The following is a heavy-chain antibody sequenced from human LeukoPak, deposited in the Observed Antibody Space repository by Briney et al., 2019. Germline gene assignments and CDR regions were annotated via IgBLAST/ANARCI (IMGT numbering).Heavy chain of an antibody. J-gene: IGHJ4*02. CDR1: GGSISSGSYY. V-gene: IGHV4-39*02. D-gene: IGHD2-2*01. CDR3: ARLDYCSSTSCYFGY. CDR2: FHYSGST. Sequence: PSETLSLTCIVSGGSISSGSYYWVWIRQPPGKGLEWIGSFHYSGSTYYNPSLESRITISVDTSKNHFSLKLRFVTATDTAVYYCARLDYCSSTSCYFGYWGQGTLVTVSS.